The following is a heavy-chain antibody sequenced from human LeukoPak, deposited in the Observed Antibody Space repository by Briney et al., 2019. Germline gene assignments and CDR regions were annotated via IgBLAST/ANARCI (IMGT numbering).Heavy chain of an antibody. Sequence: PGGSLRLSCAASGFTVSSNYMSWVHQAPGKGLEWVSVIYSGGSTYYADSVKGRFTISRDNSKNTLYLQMNSLRAEDTAVYYCAKDPTRYCSGGSCYESWYYYDYGMDVWGQGTTVTVSS. CDR2: IYSGGST. J-gene: IGHJ6*02. CDR3: AKDPTRYCSGGSCYESWYYYDYGMDV. CDR1: GFTVSSNY. V-gene: IGHV3-53*01. D-gene: IGHD2-15*01.